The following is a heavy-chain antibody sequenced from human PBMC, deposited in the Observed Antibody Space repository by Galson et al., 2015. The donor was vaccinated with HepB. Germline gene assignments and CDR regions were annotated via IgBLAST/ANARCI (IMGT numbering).Heavy chain of an antibody. CDR3: AKDAIRASLHMWYFHY. D-gene: IGHD2-15*01. CDR2: ITNSGSHT. J-gene: IGHJ4*02. V-gene: IGHV3-23*01. Sequence: SLRLSCAASGFSFDNYALTWVRHAPGTGLERVSSITNSGSHTYYANSVRGRFTLSRDNSKNTVSLQMSSLSADDTAVYYCAKDAIRASLHMWYFHYWGPGTLVVVSS. CDR1: GFSFDNYA.